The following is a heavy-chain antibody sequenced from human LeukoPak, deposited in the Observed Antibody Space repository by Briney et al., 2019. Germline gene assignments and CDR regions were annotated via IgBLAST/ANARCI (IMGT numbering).Heavy chain of an antibody. CDR2: IYYSGST. D-gene: IGHD3-10*01. CDR3: ARGVVRGVMYYYGMDV. V-gene: IGHV4-59*01. J-gene: IGHJ6*02. Sequence: SETLSLTCTVSGGSISSYYWSWIRQPPGKGLEWIGYIYYSGSTNYNPSLKSRVTISVDTSKNQFSLKLSSVTAADTAVYYCARGVVRGVMYYYGMDVWGQGTTVTVSS. CDR1: GGSISSYY.